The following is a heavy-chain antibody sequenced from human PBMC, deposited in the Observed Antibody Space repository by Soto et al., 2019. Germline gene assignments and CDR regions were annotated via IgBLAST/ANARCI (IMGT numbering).Heavy chain of an antibody. Sequence: SETLSLTCVVSGAYISGADAYWFWIRKPPGKGLEWIGYIAYSGETYYNPSLRRRVTISADMSENKFSLTWKSVTDADTAVYFCASDFERSAIGPWGQGTSVTVSS. CDR3: ASDFERSAIGP. CDR2: IAYSGET. J-gene: IGHJ5*02. CDR1: GAYISGADAY. D-gene: IGHD3-9*01. V-gene: IGHV4-31*11.